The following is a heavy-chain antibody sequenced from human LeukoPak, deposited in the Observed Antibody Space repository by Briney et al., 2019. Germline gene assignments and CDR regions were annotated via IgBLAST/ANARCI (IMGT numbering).Heavy chain of an antibody. D-gene: IGHD3-10*01. CDR3: ARDQLVRGEPLYYFDY. J-gene: IGHJ4*02. V-gene: IGHV1-46*01. Sequence: ASVKVSCKASGYTFTSYYMHWVRQAPGQGLEWMGIINPSGGSTSYAQKFQGRVTMTRDTSTSTVYMELSSLRSEDTAVYYCARDQLVRGEPLYYFDYWGQGTLVTVSS. CDR1: GYTFTSYY. CDR2: INPSGGST.